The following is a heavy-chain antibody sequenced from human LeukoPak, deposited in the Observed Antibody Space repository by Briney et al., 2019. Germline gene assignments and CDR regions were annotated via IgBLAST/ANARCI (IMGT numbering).Heavy chain of an antibody. CDR1: GFTFSSSG. Sequence: GGSLRLSCAASGFTFSSSGMSWVRQAPGKGLEWVSAISGSGGSTFYADSVKGRFTISRDNSKNTLYLQMNSLRAEDTAVYYCAREPREPAGHWGQGTLVTVSS. D-gene: IGHD1-26*01. CDR2: ISGSGGST. J-gene: IGHJ4*02. V-gene: IGHV3-23*01. CDR3: AREPREPAGH.